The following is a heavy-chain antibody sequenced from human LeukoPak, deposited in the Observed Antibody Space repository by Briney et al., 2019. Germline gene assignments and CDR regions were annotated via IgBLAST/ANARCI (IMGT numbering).Heavy chain of an antibody. Sequence: GGSLRLSCAASGFTFSSHTINWVRQAPGKGLEWVSSISSSSSYIYYADSVKGRFTIPRDNAKNSLYLQMDSLRAEDTAVYYCARGPADKFDYWGQGTLVTVSS. CDR3: ARGPADKFDY. CDR1: GFTFSSHT. D-gene: IGHD3-22*01. J-gene: IGHJ4*02. CDR2: ISSSSSYI. V-gene: IGHV3-21*01.